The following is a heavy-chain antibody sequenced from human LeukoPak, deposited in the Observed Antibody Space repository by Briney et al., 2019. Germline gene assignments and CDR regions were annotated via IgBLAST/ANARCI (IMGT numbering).Heavy chain of an antibody. D-gene: IGHD6-19*01. V-gene: IGHV3-23*01. CDR3: AILIAVAGPATFY. J-gene: IGHJ4*02. CDR2: ISGSGDST. Sequence: GGSLRLSCAASGFTFSSYAMSWVRQAPGKGLQWVSSISGSGDSTYYADSVKGRYTISRDNSNNTLYLQMNSLRAEDTAVYYCAILIAVAGPATFYWGQGTLVTVSS. CDR1: GFTFSSYA.